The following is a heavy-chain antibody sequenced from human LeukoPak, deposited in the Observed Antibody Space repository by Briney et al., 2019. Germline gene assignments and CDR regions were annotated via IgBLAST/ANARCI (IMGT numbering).Heavy chain of an antibody. CDR3: ARQTYDSSGYHYYNWFDP. CDR1: GYTFTSYG. J-gene: IGHJ5*02. CDR2: ISAYNGNT. D-gene: IGHD3-22*01. Sequence: ASVKVSCKASGYTFTSYGISWVRQAPGQGLEWMGWISAYNGNTNYAQKLQGRVTMTTDTSTSTAYMELRSLRSDDTAVYYCARQTYDSSGYHYYNWFDPWGQGTLVTVSS. V-gene: IGHV1-18*01.